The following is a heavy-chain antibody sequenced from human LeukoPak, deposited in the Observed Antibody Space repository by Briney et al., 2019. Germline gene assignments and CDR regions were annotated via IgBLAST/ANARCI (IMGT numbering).Heavy chain of an antibody. CDR1: GGSISSSNW. Sequence: SETLSLTCAVSGGSISSSNWWSWVRQPPGKGLEWIGEIYHSGSTNYNPSLKSRVTISVDKSKNQFSLKLSSVTAADTAVYYCARANPATIFGVVIPPYYFDYWGQGTLVTVSS. CDR2: IYHSGST. CDR3: ARANPATIFGVVIPPYYFDY. V-gene: IGHV4-4*02. D-gene: IGHD3-3*01. J-gene: IGHJ4*02.